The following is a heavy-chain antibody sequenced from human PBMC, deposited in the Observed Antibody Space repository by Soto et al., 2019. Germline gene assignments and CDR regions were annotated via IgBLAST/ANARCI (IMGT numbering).Heavy chain of an antibody. CDR2: IYSGGST. CDR1: GFIVSSHY. D-gene: IGHD2-2*01. J-gene: IGHJ6*02. Sequence: EVQLVETGGGLIQPGGSLRLSCAASGFIVSSHYMSWVRQAPGKGLEWVSAIYSGGSTCYTDSVEGRFTISRDVSKNILYLQMNSLRADDTAVYYCARDRGDCSSVSCYGSFYYGMDVWGQGTTVIVSS. CDR3: ARDRGDCSSVSCYGSFYYGMDV. V-gene: IGHV3-53*02.